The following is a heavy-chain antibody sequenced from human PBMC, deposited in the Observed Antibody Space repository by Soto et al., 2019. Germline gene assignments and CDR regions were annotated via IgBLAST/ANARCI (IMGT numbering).Heavy chain of an antibody. Sequence: SETLSLTCTVSGASISSSDYYWGWIRQPPGKGLEWIGNIDYNGVTYYNPSLKSRVTVSKDTSNNQFSLKVASVTAADTAVYYCGRVMRAASRHTDSDYWGQGTQVTVSS. CDR3: GRVMRAASRHTDSDY. J-gene: IGHJ4*02. CDR2: IDYNGVT. V-gene: IGHV4-39*01. D-gene: IGHD2-15*01. CDR1: GASISSSDYY.